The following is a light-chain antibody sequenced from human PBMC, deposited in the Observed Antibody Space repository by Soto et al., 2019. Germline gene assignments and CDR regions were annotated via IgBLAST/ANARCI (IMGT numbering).Light chain of an antibody. V-gene: IGLV2-14*01. CDR2: EVT. J-gene: IGLJ1*01. Sequence: QSALTQPRSVSGSPGQSITISCTGTSSDVGGYNYVSWYQQHPGKAPKLMIYEVTNRPSGVSSRFSGSKSGNRASLTISGLQAEDEADYYCSSYTSSTTGYVFGSGTKLTVL. CDR3: SSYTSSTTGYV. CDR1: SSDVGGYNY.